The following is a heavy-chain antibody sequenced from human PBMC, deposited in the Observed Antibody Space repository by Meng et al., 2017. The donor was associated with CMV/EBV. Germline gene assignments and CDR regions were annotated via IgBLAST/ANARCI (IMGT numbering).Heavy chain of an antibody. CDR3: ARVGALPTFYGMDV. CDR2: ISYDGSNK. CDR1: GFTFSSYA. J-gene: IGHJ6*02. Sequence: GESLKISCVASGFTFSSYAMHWVRQAPGKGLEWVAVISYDGSNKYYADSVKGRFTISRDNSKNTLYLQMNSLRAEDTAVYYCARVGALPTFYGMDVWGQGTTVTVSS. V-gene: IGHV3-30-3*01. D-gene: IGHD1-1*01.